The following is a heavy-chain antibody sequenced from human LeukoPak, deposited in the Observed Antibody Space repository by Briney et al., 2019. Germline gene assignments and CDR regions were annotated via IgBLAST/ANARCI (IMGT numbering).Heavy chain of an antibody. CDR1: GGSFSGYY. V-gene: IGHV4-34*01. Sequence: PSETLSLTCAVYGGSFSGYYWSWIRQPPGKGLEWIGEINHSGSTNYNPSLKSRVTISVDTSKNQFSLKLSSVTAADTAVYYCARGWKIVLMAYLSKGFDPWGQGTLVTVSS. D-gene: IGHD2-8*01. J-gene: IGHJ5*02. CDR3: ARGWKIVLMAYLSKGFDP. CDR2: INHSGST.